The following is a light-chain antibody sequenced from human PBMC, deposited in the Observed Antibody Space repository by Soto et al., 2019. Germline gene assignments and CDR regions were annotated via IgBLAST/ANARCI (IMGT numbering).Light chain of an antibody. CDR1: NSDVGGYNY. CDR3: SSYTSSSTLYV. J-gene: IGLJ1*01. V-gene: IGLV2-14*01. CDR2: DVS. Sequence: QSVLTQPASVSGSPGQSITISCTGTNSDVGGYNYVSWYQQHPGKAPKLMIYDVSNRPSGVSNRFSGSKSGNTASLTISELQAEDEADYYCSSYTSSSTLYVFGTGTKVTVL.